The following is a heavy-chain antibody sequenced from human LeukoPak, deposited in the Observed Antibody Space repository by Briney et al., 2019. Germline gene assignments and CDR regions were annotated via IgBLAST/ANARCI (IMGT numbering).Heavy chain of an antibody. CDR1: GFTFSDYH. CDR2: ISSSSTHI. J-gene: IGHJ4*02. D-gene: IGHD2-21*01. Sequence: GGSLRLSCVASGFTFSDYHINWVRQAPGKGLEWVSSISSSSTHIYYADSVRGRFTISRDNAKNSLYLQMNSLRAEDTALYYCARGLCGGDCYDYWGQGTLVTVSS. CDR3: ARGLCGGDCYDY. V-gene: IGHV3-21*01.